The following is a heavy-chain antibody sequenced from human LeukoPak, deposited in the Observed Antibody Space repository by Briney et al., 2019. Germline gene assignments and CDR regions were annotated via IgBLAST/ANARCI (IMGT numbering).Heavy chain of an antibody. CDR1: GFTFSSYG. V-gene: IGHV3-33*06. J-gene: IGHJ4*02. D-gene: IGHD3-22*01. Sequence: GRSLRLSCAASGFTFSSYGMHWVRQAPGKGLEWVAVIWYDGSNKYYADSVKGRFTISRDNSKNTLYLQMNSLRAEDTAVYYCAKSGAVYYYDSSGYYYVDYWGQGTLVTVSS. CDR2: IWYDGSNK. CDR3: AKSGAVYYYDSSGYYYVDY.